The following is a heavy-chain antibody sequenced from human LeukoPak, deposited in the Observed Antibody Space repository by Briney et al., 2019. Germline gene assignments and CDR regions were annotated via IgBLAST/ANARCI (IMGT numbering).Heavy chain of an antibody. CDR3: AKGGCSGGSCYSGFMAN. V-gene: IGHV3-23*01. CDR2: ISGSGGST. D-gene: IGHD2-15*01. J-gene: IGHJ4*02. CDR1: GFSFSSYW. Sequence: GGSLRLSCAASGFSFSSYWMSWVRQAPGKGLEWVSTISGSGGSTYDADSVKGRFTISRDNSKNTLYLQVNSLRAEDTAVYYCAKGGCSGGSCYSGFMANWGQGTLVTVS.